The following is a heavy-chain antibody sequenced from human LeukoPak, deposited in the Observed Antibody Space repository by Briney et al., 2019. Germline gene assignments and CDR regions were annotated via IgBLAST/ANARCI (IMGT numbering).Heavy chain of an antibody. CDR2: INHSGST. J-gene: IGHJ4*02. V-gene: IGHV4-34*01. Sequence: SETLSLTCAVYGGSFSGYYWSWIRQPPGKGLEWIGEINHSGSTNYNPSLKSRVTISVDTSKNQSSLKLSSVTAADTAVYYCAIIGGAYGSGSYLLVDPLDYWGQGTLVTVSS. CDR1: GGSFSGYY. D-gene: IGHD3-10*01. CDR3: AIIGGAYGSGSYLLVDPLDY.